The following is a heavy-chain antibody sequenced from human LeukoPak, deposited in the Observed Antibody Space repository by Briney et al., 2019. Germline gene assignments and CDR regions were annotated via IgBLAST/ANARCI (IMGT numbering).Heavy chain of an antibody. Sequence: GGSLRLSCEASGFTFSGDWMTWVRQAPGKGLEWVANIKTDRDGKEENYVDSVKGRFTISRDDAKNSLYPQMNSLRPEDTAVYYCLRHNRYAFDTWGQGTMVTVSS. CDR1: GFTFSGDW. CDR3: LRHNRYAFDT. D-gene: IGHD2/OR15-2a*01. CDR2: IKTDRDGKEE. J-gene: IGHJ3*02. V-gene: IGHV3-7*01.